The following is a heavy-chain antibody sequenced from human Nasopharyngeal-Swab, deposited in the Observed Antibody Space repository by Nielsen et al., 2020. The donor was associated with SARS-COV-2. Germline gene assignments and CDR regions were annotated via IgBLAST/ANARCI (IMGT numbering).Heavy chain of an antibody. V-gene: IGHV1-46*01. J-gene: IGHJ5*02. D-gene: IGHD6-13*01. CDR3: ARVLAAAGYNWFDP. Sequence: VRQAPGQGLEWMGIINPSGGSTSYAQKFQGRVTMTRDTSTSTVYMELSSLRSEDTAVYYCARVLAAAGYNWFDPWGQGTLVTVSS. CDR2: INPSGGST.